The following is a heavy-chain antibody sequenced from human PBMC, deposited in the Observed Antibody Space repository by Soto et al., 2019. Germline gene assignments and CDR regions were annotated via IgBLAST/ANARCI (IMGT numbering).Heavy chain of an antibody. D-gene: IGHD2-2*02. V-gene: IGHV3-23*01. J-gene: IGHJ4*02. CDR1: GFTFSSYA. CDR3: AKFDLGYCSSTSCYKLGSAGYYFDY. Sequence: PGGSLRLSCAASGFTFSSYAMSWVRQAPGKGLEWVSAISGSGGSTYYADSVKGRFTISRDNSKNTLYLQMNSLRAEDTAVYYCAKFDLGYCSSTSCYKLGSAGYYFDYWGQGTLVTVS. CDR2: ISGSGGST.